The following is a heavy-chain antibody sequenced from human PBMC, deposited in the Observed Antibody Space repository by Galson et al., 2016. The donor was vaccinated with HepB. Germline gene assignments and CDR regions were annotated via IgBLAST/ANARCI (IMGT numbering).Heavy chain of an antibody. CDR2: IHTSEST. V-gene: IGHV4-61*02. CDR3: AGDTYYHDTTGYSAVI. D-gene: IGHD3-22*01. Sequence: TLSLTCTVSGGSITSHNYYWSWIRQPAGKGLEWIGRIHTSESTKYNPTLKSRVTMSVDTSKSQFSLKLNSVTAADTALYYCAGDTYYHDTTGYSAVIWGQGTMVTVSP. J-gene: IGHJ3*02. CDR1: GGSITSHNYY.